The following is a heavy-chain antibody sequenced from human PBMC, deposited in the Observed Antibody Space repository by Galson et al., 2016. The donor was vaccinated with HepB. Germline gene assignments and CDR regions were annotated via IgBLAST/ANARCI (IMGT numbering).Heavy chain of an antibody. CDR2: IDPSGGST. Sequence: SVKVSCKASEFTFTNYRMHWVRQAPGQGLEWMGMIDPSGGSTVYAQKFQGRVTMTRDTSTTTGYMELSSLRAEDTAVYYCATDGPWGSASCHGSHPCGLDVWGQGTTVTVSS. CDR3: ATDGPWGSASCHGSHPCGLDV. J-gene: IGHJ6*02. CDR1: EFTFTNYR. V-gene: IGHV1-46*01. D-gene: IGHD2-2*01.